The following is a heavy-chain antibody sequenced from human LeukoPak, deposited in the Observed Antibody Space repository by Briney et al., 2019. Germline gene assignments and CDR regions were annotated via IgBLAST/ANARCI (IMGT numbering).Heavy chain of an antibody. Sequence: PGRSLRLSCAASGFTFSSYGMHWVRQAPGKGLEWVAVISYDGSNKYYADSVKGRFTISRDNSKNTLYLQMNSLRAEDTAVYYRAKDRGYCTNGVCYRFDYWGQGTLVTVSS. J-gene: IGHJ4*02. D-gene: IGHD2-8*01. V-gene: IGHV3-30*18. CDR1: GFTFSSYG. CDR3: AKDRGYCTNGVCYRFDY. CDR2: ISYDGSNK.